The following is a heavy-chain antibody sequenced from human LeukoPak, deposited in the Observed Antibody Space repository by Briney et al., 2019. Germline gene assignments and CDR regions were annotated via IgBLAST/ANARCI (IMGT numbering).Heavy chain of an antibody. CDR3: ARGARRYSGYASDY. CDR1: GGTFSSYA. J-gene: IGHJ4*02. D-gene: IGHD5-12*01. CDR2: ITPIFGTA. Sequence: SVKVSCKASGGTFSSYAISWVRQAPGQGLEWMGGITPIFGTANYAQKFQGRVTITTDESTSTAYMELSSLRSEDTAVYYCARGARRYSGYASDYWGQGTLVTVSS. V-gene: IGHV1-69*05.